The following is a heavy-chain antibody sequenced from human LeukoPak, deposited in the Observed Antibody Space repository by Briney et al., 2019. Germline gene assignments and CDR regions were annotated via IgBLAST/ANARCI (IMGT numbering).Heavy chain of an antibody. Sequence: SETLSLTCTVSGGSISSSRYYWGWIRQPPGKGLEWIGSIYYSGSTYYNPSLKSRVTISVDTSKNQFSLNLSSLTAADTAVYYCARQLGPNDYWGQGTLVTVSS. J-gene: IGHJ4*02. CDR3: ARQLGPNDY. CDR1: GGSISSSRYY. V-gene: IGHV4-39*01. CDR2: IYYSGST.